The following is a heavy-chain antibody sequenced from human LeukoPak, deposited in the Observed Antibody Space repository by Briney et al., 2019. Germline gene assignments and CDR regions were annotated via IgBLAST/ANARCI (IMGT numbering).Heavy chain of an antibody. J-gene: IGHJ3*02. V-gene: IGHV3-21*01. CDR2: ISSSSSYI. D-gene: IGHD5-24*01. CDR3: ARDVRRWLQSGEAFDI. Sequence: TGGSLRLSCAASGFTFSSYSMNWVRQAPGKGLEWVSSISSSSSYIYYADSVKGRFTISRDNAKNSLYLQMNSLRAEDTAVYYCARDVRRWLQSGEAFDIWGQGTMVTVSS. CDR1: GFTFSSYS.